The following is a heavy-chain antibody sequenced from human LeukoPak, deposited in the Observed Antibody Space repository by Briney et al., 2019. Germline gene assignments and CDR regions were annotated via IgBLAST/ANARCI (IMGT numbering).Heavy chain of an antibody. J-gene: IGHJ4*02. Sequence: PSETLSLTCTVSGYSFDSGYYWGWIRQPPGKGLEWIANIYYSGSTSYNPSLKSRVTVSIDTSKNKFSLKLYSVSAADTALYYCARLYCISTNCYTIDYWGQGTLVTVSS. CDR1: GYSFDSGYY. V-gene: IGHV4-38-2*02. D-gene: IGHD2-2*02. CDR3: ARLYCISTNCYTIDY. CDR2: IYYSGST.